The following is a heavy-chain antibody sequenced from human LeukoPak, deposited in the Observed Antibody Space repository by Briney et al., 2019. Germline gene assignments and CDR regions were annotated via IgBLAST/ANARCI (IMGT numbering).Heavy chain of an antibody. CDR3: AREGMVRGVFDY. V-gene: IGHV4-59*01. Sequence: PSETLSLTCAVYGGSFSGYYWSWIRQPPGKGLEWIGYIYYSGSTNYNPSLKSRVTISVDTSKNQFSLKLSSVTAADTAVYYCAREGMVRGVFDYWGQGTLVTVSS. CDR2: IYYSGST. CDR1: GGSFSGYY. D-gene: IGHD3-10*01. J-gene: IGHJ4*02.